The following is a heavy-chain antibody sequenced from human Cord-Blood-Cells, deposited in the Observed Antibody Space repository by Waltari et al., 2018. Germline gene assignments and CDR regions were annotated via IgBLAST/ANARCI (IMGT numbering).Heavy chain of an antibody. CDR2: IYYSGST. V-gene: IGHV4-59*08. D-gene: IGHD6-6*01. CDR3: ARHRMSSSSLGY. CDR1: GGYISSYY. J-gene: IGHJ4*02. Sequence: QVQLQESGPGLVQPSETLSLTCTLSGGYISSYYWTWLRQPPGKGLEWIGYIYYSGSTNYNPSLKSRVTISVDTSKNQFSLKLSSVTAADTAVYYCARHRMSSSSLGYWGQGTLVTVSS.